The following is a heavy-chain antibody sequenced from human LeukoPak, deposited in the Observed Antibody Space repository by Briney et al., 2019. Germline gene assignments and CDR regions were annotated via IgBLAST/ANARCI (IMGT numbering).Heavy chain of an antibody. CDR2: FDPEDGET. CDR1: GYTLTELS. Sequence: RASVKVSCKVSGYTLTELSMHWVRQAPGKGLEWMGGFDPEDGETIYAQKFQGRVTMTEDTSTDTAYMELSSLRSEDTAVYYCATLTPLCCGGDCNQLDYWGQGTLVTVST. V-gene: IGHV1-24*01. J-gene: IGHJ4*02. CDR3: ATLTPLCCGGDCNQLDY. D-gene: IGHD2-21*02.